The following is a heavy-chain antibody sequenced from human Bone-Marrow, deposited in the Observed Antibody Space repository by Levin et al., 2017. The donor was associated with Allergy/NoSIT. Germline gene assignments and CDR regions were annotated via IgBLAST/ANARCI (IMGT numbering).Heavy chain of an antibody. CDR3: ARGPWRLTTTRENWFDP. CDR2: IWYDGSNS. V-gene: IGHV3-33*01. CDR1: GFSFSTYG. J-gene: IGHJ5*02. Sequence: GGSLRLSCAASGFSFSTYGMHWHRQAPGKGLEWLSIIWYDGSNSYYADSVKGRFTSSRDNSKNTLYLQMNSLRAEDTAVYYCARGPWRLTTTRENWFDPWGQGTLVTVSS. D-gene: IGHD4-17*01.